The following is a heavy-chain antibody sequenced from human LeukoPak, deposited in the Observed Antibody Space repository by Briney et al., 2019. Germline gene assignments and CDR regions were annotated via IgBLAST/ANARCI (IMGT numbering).Heavy chain of an antibody. Sequence: ASVKVSCKTSGYIFTNNWMHWVRQAPGQGLEWVGVINPTGTSTLYAQNFQGRVTLTRDMSTTTDYMELRSLRSEDTAVYYCARDHTVGDIAWWCDPWGQGTLVSVAS. CDR2: INPTGTST. CDR3: ARDHTVGDIAWWCDP. J-gene: IGHJ5*02. V-gene: IGHV1-46*01. CDR1: GYIFTNNW. D-gene: IGHD4-23*01.